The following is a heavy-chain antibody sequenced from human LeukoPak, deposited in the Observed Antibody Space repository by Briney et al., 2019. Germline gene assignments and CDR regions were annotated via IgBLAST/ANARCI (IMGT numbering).Heavy chain of an antibody. Sequence: PGGSLRLSCAASGFTFSDCYMSWIRQAPGKGLEWVSYISSSGSTIYYADSVKGRFTISRDNAKNSLYLQMNSLRAEDTAVYYCARVPIAAAGSLDYYYYYMDVWGKGTTVTVSS. V-gene: IGHV3-11*01. CDR3: ARVPIAAAGSLDYYYYYMDV. CDR1: GFTFSDCY. CDR2: ISSSGSTI. D-gene: IGHD6-13*01. J-gene: IGHJ6*03.